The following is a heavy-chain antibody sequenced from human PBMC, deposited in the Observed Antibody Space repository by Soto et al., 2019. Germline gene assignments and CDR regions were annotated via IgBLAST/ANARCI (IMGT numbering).Heavy chain of an antibody. V-gene: IGHV1-2*02. CDR2: INPNSDGT. D-gene: IGHD4-17*01. CDR1: GYTFTGYY. Sequence: ASVKVSCKASGYTFTGYYMHWVRQAPGQGLEWMGWINPNSDGTNYAQKFQGRVTMTRDTSISTAYMELSRLRSDDTAVYYCARNLEGSYGDYGSDYWGQGTLVTVSS. J-gene: IGHJ4*02. CDR3: ARNLEGSYGDYGSDY.